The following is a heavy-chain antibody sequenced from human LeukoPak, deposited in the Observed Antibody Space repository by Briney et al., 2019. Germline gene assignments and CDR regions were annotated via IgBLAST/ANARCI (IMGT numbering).Heavy chain of an antibody. Sequence: SETLSLTCTVSGGSISSYYWSWIRQPPGKGLEWIGYIYYSGSTNYNPSLKSRVTISVDTSKNQFSLKLSSVTAADTAVYYCAGYLGYSSSWYENTLYYYYGMDVWGKGTTVTVSS. CDR1: GGSISSYY. J-gene: IGHJ6*04. D-gene: IGHD6-13*01. V-gene: IGHV4-59*01. CDR2: IYYSGST. CDR3: AGYLGYSSSWYENTLYYYYGMDV.